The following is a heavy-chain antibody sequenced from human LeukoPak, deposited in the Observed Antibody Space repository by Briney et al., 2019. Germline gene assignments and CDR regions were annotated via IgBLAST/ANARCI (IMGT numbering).Heavy chain of an antibody. CDR3: ASLGGRGSIWPDFDY. CDR2: IYYSVST. D-gene: IGHD4-23*01. J-gene: IGHJ4*02. V-gene: IGHV4-39*07. Sequence: SETLSLTCTVSGGSISSSSYYWGWIRQPPGKGLEWIGSIYYSVSTYYNPSLKSRVTISVDTSKNHFSLKLSSVTAADTAVYYCASLGGRGSIWPDFDYWGQGTLVTVSS. CDR1: GGSISSSSYY.